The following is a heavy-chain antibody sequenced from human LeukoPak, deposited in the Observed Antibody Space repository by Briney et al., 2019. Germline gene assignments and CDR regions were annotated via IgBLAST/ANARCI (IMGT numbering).Heavy chain of an antibody. Sequence: SETLSLTCTVSGYSIRSGDYWGWIRQPPGKGLEWIGNIYHGGSTYYNPSLKSRVIISVDTSKNHFSLKLSSVTAADTAVYYCARAPNYDFWSGYLDYWGQGTLVTVSS. CDR1: GYSIRSGDY. D-gene: IGHD3-3*01. V-gene: IGHV4-38-2*02. J-gene: IGHJ4*02. CDR3: ARAPNYDFWSGYLDY. CDR2: IYHGGST.